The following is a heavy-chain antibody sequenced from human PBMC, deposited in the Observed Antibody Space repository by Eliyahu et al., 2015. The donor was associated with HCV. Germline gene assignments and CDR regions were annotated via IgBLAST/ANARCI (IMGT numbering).Heavy chain of an antibody. D-gene: IGHD3-16*01. V-gene: IGHV1-8*01. Sequence: QVQLVQSGAEVKKPGASVKVSCKASGYTFISYDINWVRQAPGQGLEWMGWMNPNTGDTYYAQRFQGRVTMTRNTSISTAYMELSSLKSEDTAVYYCAKFDWSEDYVWGRGFYFDFWGRGTLVTVSS. CDR3: AKFDWSEDYVWGRGFYFDF. J-gene: IGHJ4*02. CDR1: GYTFISYD. CDR2: MNPNTGDT.